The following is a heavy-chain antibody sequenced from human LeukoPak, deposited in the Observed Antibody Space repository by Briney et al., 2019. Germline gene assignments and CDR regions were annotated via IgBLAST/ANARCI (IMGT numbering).Heavy chain of an antibody. Sequence: GGSLRLSCAASGFAFSGHNMNWVRQAPGKGLEWISFVSISSGTIYYADSVNGRFRISRDNAKSSLDLEMNSLRAEDTAVYYCARAMSTFGGVRNYFDSWGQGTLVTVSS. V-gene: IGHV3-48*04. CDR1: GFAFSGHN. J-gene: IGHJ4*02. CDR3: ARAMSTFGGVRNYFDS. D-gene: IGHD3-16*01. CDR2: VSISSGTI.